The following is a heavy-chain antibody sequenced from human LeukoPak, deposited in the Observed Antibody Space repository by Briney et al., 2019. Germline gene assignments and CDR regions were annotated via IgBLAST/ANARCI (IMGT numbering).Heavy chain of an antibody. D-gene: IGHD1-26*01. CDR2: IYYSGST. Sequence: SETLSLTCTVSGGSISSSSYYWGWIRQPPGKGLEWIGSIYYSGSTYYNPSLKSRVTISVDTSKNQFSLKLSSVTAADTAVYYCARHRGGWELLYYFDYWGQGTLVTVSS. V-gene: IGHV4-39*01. CDR1: GGSISSSSYY. CDR3: ARHRGGWELLYYFDY. J-gene: IGHJ4*02.